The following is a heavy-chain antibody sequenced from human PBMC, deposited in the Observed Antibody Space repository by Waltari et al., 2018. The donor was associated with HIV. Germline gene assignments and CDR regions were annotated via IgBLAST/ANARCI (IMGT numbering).Heavy chain of an antibody. D-gene: IGHD3-10*01. CDR2: IKEDGSEK. V-gene: IGHV3-7*01. CDR1: GFSFSTSW. J-gene: IGHJ4*02. Sequence: EVQLVESGGGLVQPGESLRLSCTASGFSFSTSWMSWVRQSPGKGLEWVANIKEDGSEKRYADSVKGRFIISRDNAMNSLYLQMNNLRAEDTAVYYCATGFVPGYWGQGTLVTVSS. CDR3: ATGFVPGY.